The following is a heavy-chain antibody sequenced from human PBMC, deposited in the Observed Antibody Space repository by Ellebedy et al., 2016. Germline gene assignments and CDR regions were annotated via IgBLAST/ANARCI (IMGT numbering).Heavy chain of an antibody. D-gene: IGHD1-14*01. CDR3: ASREPTAYNRNQGEPDY. J-gene: IGHJ4*02. V-gene: IGHV3-74*01. CDR2: INTDGSST. Sequence: GESLKISXAASRFTFSNYWMHWVRQAPGKGLVWVSRINTDGSSTSYADSVKGRFTISRDNAKNTLYLQMNSLRAEDTAVYYCASREPTAYNRNQGEPDYWGQGTLVTVSS. CDR1: RFTFSNYW.